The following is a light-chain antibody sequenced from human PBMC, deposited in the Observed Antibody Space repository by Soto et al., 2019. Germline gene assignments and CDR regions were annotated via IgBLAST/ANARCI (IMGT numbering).Light chain of an antibody. CDR2: DAS. CDR3: QQYNTHRWT. V-gene: IGKV1-5*01. Sequence: DIQLTQSPSTLSASIGDRVTITCRASQSISSWLDWYQQKPGKAPKLLIYDASNLQIGVPSRFSGSGSGTEFTLTIASLQPDDFATYYCQQYNTHRWTFGAGTQVEIK. CDR1: QSISSW. J-gene: IGKJ1*01.